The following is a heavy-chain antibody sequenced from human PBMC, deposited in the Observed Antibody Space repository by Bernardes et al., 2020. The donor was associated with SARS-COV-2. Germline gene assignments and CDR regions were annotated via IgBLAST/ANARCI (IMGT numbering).Heavy chain of an antibody. CDR2: ISGYGGST. V-gene: IGHV3-23*01. J-gene: IGHJ4*02. D-gene: IGHD4-17*01. Sequence: GGSLRLSCAASGFTFSMYAMSWVRQAPGKGLEWVSTISGYGGSTYYADSAKGRFTISRDNSKDTLYLLMNSLRAEDTAVYYCTNLRDFWGQGTLVTVSS. CDR3: TNLRDF. CDR1: GFTFSMYA.